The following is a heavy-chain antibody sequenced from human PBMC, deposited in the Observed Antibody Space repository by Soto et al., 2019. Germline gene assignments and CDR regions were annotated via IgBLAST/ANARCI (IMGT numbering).Heavy chain of an antibody. CDR2: ISSSSSYI. V-gene: IGHV3-21*01. Sequence: GGSLRLSCAASGFTFSSYSMNWVRQAPGKGLEWVSSISSSSSYIYYADSVKGRFTISRDNAKNSLYLQMNSLRAEDTAVYYCARDREGRYQGAFDIWGQGTMVTVSS. D-gene: IGHD3-9*01. CDR1: GFTFSSYS. J-gene: IGHJ3*02. CDR3: ARDREGRYQGAFDI.